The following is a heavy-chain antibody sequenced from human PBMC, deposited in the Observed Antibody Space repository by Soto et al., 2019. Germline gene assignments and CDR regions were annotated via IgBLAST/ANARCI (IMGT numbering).Heavy chain of an antibody. V-gene: IGHV1-18*01. CDR2: ISAYNGNT. CDR3: ATHDCNGGYFHS. D-gene: IGHD2-21*02. CDR1: GYTFTSYG. Sequence: QVQLVQSGAEVKKPGASVKVSCKASGYTFTSYGISWVRQAPGQGLEWMGWISAYNGNTNYAQRLQGRDTMPTDTYPSTPYTELRSLISAATAVYSCATHDCNGGYFHSLCQGTLVTFSS. J-gene: IGHJ4*02.